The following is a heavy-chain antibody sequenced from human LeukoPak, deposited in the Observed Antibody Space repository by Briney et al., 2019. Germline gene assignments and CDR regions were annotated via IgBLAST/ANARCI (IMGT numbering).Heavy chain of an antibody. J-gene: IGHJ6*02. V-gene: IGHV4-59*12. CDR3: AKVDYGSGSYYNGDLDYYGMDA. CDR2: IYYSGST. CDR1: GGSISSYY. Sequence: PSETLSLTCTVSGGSISSYYWSWIRQPPGKGLEWIGYIYYSGSTYYNPSLKSRVTISVDTSKNQFSLKLSSVTAADTAVYYCAKVDYGSGSYYNGDLDYYGMDAWGQGTTVTVSS. D-gene: IGHD3-10*01.